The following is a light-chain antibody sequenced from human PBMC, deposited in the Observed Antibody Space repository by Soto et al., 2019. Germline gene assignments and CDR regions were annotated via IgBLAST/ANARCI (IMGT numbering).Light chain of an antibody. Sequence: EIVLTQSPGTLSLSPGERATLSCRASQSVSSSYLAWYQQKPGQAPSLLIYGASRRATGIPDRFSGSGSGTDFTLTISRLEPEDFAFYYCQHYGTTPPITFGQGTRLEIK. J-gene: IGKJ5*01. CDR3: QHYGTTPPIT. CDR2: GAS. V-gene: IGKV3-20*01. CDR1: QSVSSSY.